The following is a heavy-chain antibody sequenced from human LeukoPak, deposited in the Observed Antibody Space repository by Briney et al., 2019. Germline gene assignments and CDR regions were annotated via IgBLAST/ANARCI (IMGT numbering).Heavy chain of an antibody. CDR1: GGTFSSYA. J-gene: IGHJ6*02. Sequence: GASVKVSCTASGGTFSSYAISWVRQAPGQGLEWMGRIIPILGIANYAQKFQGRVTITADKSTSTAYMELSSLRSEDTAVYYCARFAVGATTDYYYGMDVWGQGTTVTVSS. V-gene: IGHV1-69*04. CDR2: IIPILGIA. D-gene: IGHD1-26*01. CDR3: ARFAVGATTDYYYGMDV.